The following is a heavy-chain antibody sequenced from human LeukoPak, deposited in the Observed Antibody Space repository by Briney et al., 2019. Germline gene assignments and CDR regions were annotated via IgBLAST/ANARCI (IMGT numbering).Heavy chain of an antibody. CDR2: INHGGST. CDR1: GGSFSGDF. CDR3: ARSSEKYSSGTHSGFDP. V-gene: IGHV4-34*01. D-gene: IGHD6-19*01. Sequence: SETLSLTCAVYGGSFSGDFWSWIRQSPGKGLEWIGEINHGGSTTYNPSLKSRVTMSVDTSKNQFSLKLSSVTAADTAVYYCARSSEKYSSGTHSGFDPWGQGTLVTVSS. J-gene: IGHJ5*02.